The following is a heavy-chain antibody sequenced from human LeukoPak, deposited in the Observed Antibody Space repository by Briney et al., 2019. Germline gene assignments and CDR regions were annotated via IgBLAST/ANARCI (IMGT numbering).Heavy chain of an antibody. Sequence: PGGSXXXXXXXXXXTFXXXGMXWVRQAPGKGLEWVAFIQYDESDKYYADSVRGRFTISRDNSKNTLYLQMNSLRAEDTAVYYCAREGGITVAGKFDSWGQGTLVTVSS. CDR1: XXTFXXXG. CDR3: AREGGITVAGKFDS. J-gene: IGHJ4*02. CDR2: IQYDESDK. V-gene: IGHV3-30*02. D-gene: IGHD6-19*01.